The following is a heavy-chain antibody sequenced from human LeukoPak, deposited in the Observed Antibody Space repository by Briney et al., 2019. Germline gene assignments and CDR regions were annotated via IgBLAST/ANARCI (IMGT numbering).Heavy chain of an antibody. J-gene: IGHJ6*03. CDR3: ARARITMVRGVIISYYYYYMDV. CDR1: GFSFSSYN. Sequence: GGSLRLSCAASGFSFSSYNMNWVRQTPGKGLEWVSVIYSGGSTYYADSVKGRFTISRDNSKNTLYLQMNSLRAEDTAVYYCARARITMVRGVIISYYYYYMDVWGKGTTVTISS. CDR2: IYSGGST. D-gene: IGHD3-10*01. V-gene: IGHV3-66*01.